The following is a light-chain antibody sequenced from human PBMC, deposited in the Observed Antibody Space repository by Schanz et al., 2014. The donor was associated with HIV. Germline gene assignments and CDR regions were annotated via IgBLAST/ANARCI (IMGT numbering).Light chain of an antibody. J-gene: IGKJ2*01. Sequence: DIQMTQSPPTLSASVGDRVTITCRASQYISSWLAWYQQKPGKAPKLLIYKASNLESGVPSTFSGSGSGTEFTLTINSLQPDDFATYYCQQYDSYPYTFGQGTKLEI. CDR3: QQYDSYPYT. CDR2: KAS. CDR1: QYISSW. V-gene: IGKV1-5*03.